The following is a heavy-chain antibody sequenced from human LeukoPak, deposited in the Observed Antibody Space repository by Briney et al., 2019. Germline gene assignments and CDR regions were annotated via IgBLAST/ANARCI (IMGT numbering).Heavy chain of an antibody. CDR1: GGSFSSGSYY. Sequence: SETLSLTCTVSGGSFSSGSYYWSWIRQPPGTGLEWIGYIYYSGSTNYNPSLKSRVTISVDTSKNQFSLKLSSVTAADTAVYYCASVGPPWYFDLWGRGTLVTVSS. J-gene: IGHJ2*01. V-gene: IGHV4-61*01. CDR3: ASVGPPWYFDL. D-gene: IGHD1-26*01. CDR2: IYYSGST.